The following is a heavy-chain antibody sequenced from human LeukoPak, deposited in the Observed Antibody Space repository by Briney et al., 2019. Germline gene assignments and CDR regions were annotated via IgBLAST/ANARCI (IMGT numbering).Heavy chain of an antibody. Sequence: SVKVSCKASGGTFSSYTISWVRQAPGQGLEWMRRIMPILGIANYAQKLQGRVTITADKSTSTAYMELSSLGSEDTAVYYCARGSINSGYDWGNWFDPWGQGTLVTVSS. CDR2: IMPILGIA. CDR1: GGTFSSYT. J-gene: IGHJ5*02. CDR3: ARGSINSGYDWGNWFDP. D-gene: IGHD5-12*01. V-gene: IGHV1-69*02.